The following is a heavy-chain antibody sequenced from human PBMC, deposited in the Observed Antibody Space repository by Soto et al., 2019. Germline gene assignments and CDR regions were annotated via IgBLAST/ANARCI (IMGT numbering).Heavy chain of an antibody. V-gene: IGHV1-18*01. J-gene: IGHJ4*02. CDR2: ISAYNGNT. CDR3: ARGGTTIDY. Sequence: QVQLVQSGAEVKKPGASVKVSCNASGYTFTNFGISWVRQAPGQGLEWMGWISAYNGNTNYAQKYPGRVTMTKDPSTSTAYSEVRSLSFDDTAVYYCARGGTTIDYWGQGNLVTVSS. CDR1: GYTFTNFG. D-gene: IGHD4-17*01.